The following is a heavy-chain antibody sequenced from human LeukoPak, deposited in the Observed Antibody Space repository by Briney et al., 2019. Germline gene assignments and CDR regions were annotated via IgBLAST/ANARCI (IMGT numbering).Heavy chain of an antibody. CDR2: IYYGGSS. J-gene: IGHJ6*02. D-gene: IGHD2-2*01. CDR1: GGSISSSSYY. CDR3: ARDAGHQLSRRNYYAMDV. Sequence: SETLSLTCTVSGGSISSSSYYWGWIRQPPGKGLEWIGSIYYGGSSYYSSSLKSRVTISVDISQNQFSLKVSPVTATDTAVYYCARDAGHQLSRRNYYAMDVWGQGTTVTVSS. V-gene: IGHV4-39*07.